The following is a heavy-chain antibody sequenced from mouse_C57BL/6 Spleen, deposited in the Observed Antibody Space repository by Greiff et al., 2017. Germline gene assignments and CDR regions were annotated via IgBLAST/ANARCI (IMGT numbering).Heavy chain of an antibody. D-gene: IGHD1-1*01. CDR1: GYTFTDYN. Sequence: VQLQQSGPELVKPGASVKMSCKASGYTFTDYNMHWVKQSHGKSLEWIGYINPNNGGTSYNQKFKGKATLTVNKSSSTAYMELRSLTSEDSAVYYCASHGSSHYYAMDYWGQGTSGTVSS. CDR3: ASHGSSHYYAMDY. CDR2: INPNNGGT. J-gene: IGHJ4*01. V-gene: IGHV1-22*01.